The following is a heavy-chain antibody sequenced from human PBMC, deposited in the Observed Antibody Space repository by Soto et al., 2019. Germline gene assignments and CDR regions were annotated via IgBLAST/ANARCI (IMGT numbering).Heavy chain of an antibody. CDR1: GYSFTSYW. CDR2: IDPSSSYT. CDR3: ARRYSSSSLPDY. V-gene: IGHV5-10-1*01. D-gene: IGHD6-6*01. Sequence: GESLKISCKGSGYSFTSYWITWVRQMPGKGLEWMGRIDPSSSYTNYSPSFQGHVTISGDTTISTAYLQWNSLKASDTAIYYCARRYSSSSLPDYWGQGTLVTVSS. J-gene: IGHJ4*02.